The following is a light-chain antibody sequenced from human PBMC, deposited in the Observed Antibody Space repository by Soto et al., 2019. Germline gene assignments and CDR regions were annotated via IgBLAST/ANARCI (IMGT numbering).Light chain of an antibody. CDR1: QYINTR. Sequence: EIVLTQSPATLSSFPGDRFTLSCRASQYINTRLAWYQHRPGQAPRLLIYGASTRATGIPARFSGSGSGTEFTLTISSLQSEDFAFYYCQQYKNWPWTFGQGTKVDIK. CDR2: GAS. J-gene: IGKJ1*01. CDR3: QQYKNWPWT. V-gene: IGKV3-15*01.